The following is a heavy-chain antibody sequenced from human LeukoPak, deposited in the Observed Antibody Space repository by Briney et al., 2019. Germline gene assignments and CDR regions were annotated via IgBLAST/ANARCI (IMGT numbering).Heavy chain of an antibody. CDR1: GFTFSSYG. Sequence: GGSLRLSCAAPGFTFSSYGMSWVRQAPGRGLEWVSAISSSGGSTYYADSVKGRSTISRDNSRNTLYLQMNSLRAEDTAVYYCAKTYYYDSSGYFDYWGQGTLVTVSS. CDR2: ISSSGGST. J-gene: IGHJ4*02. D-gene: IGHD3-22*01. CDR3: AKTYYYDSSGYFDY. V-gene: IGHV3-23*01.